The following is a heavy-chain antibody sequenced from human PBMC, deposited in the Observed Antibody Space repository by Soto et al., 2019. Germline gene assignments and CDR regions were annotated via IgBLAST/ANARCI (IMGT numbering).Heavy chain of an antibody. CDR1: GFTFSSYA. V-gene: IGHV3-23*01. Sequence: QPGGSLRLSCAVSGFTFSSYAMSWVRKLQGRGLEWVSAISNSGGATYYADSVRGRLTISRDNSKNTLYLQMNSLRVEDTAVYYCAKARSSASGGSSFFDFWGQGTLVTVSS. D-gene: IGHD3-10*01. J-gene: IGHJ4*02. CDR3: AKARSSASGGSSFFDF. CDR2: ISNSGGAT.